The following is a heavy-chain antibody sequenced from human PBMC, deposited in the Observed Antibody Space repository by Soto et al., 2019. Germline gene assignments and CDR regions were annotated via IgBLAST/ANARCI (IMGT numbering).Heavy chain of an antibody. J-gene: IGHJ6*02. Sequence: QVQLVQSGAEVKKPGASVKVSCKASGYTFTSYDINWVRQATGQGLEWMGWMNPNSGNTGYAQKFQGRVTMTRNTSISTAYMELSSLRSEDPAVYYCATGRHSGQYCSGGSCYSYYYYYGMDVWGQGTTVTVSS. D-gene: IGHD2-15*01. CDR3: ATGRHSGQYCSGGSCYSYYYYYGMDV. V-gene: IGHV1-8*01. CDR2: MNPNSGNT. CDR1: GYTFTSYD.